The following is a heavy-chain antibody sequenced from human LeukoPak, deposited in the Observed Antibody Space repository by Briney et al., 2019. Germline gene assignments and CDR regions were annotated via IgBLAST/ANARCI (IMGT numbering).Heavy chain of an antibody. V-gene: IGHV4-59*01. J-gene: IGHJ6*02. D-gene: IGHD3-10*01. Sequence: PSETLSLTCTVSGGSISGYYWSWIRQPPGKRLEWIGYIYYSGSTNHNPSLRSRLTMSADTSKNQLSLTVSSVTAADTAVYYCAREGNYGSGRGMDVWGQGTTVTVSS. CDR3: AREGNYGSGRGMDV. CDR2: IYYSGST. CDR1: GGSISGYY.